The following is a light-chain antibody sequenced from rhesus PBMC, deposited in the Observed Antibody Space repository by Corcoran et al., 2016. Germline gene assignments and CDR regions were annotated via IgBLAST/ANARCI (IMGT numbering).Light chain of an antibody. Sequence: EIVMTQSPATLSLSPGERATLSCRASQSVSSYVAWYQQKPGQAPRHLIYGASSRATGIPDRFSGRGSGTDFTLIISSLEPEDVGVYYCQQYNNGKTFGQGTKVEIK. CDR1: QSVSSY. CDR2: GAS. V-gene: IGKV3S9*01. J-gene: IGKJ1*01. CDR3: QQYNNGKT.